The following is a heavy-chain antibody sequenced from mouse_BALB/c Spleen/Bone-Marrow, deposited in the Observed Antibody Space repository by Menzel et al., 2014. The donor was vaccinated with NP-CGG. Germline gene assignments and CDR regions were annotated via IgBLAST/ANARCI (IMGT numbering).Heavy chain of an antibody. J-gene: IGHJ3*01. Sequence: EVHLVESGGGLVQPGGSRKLSCAASGFTFSSFGMHWVRQAPEKGLEWVAYISSGSSTIYYADTVKGRFTISRDNPKNNLFLQMTSRRSEDTAMYYCARGGNYAWFAYWGQGTLVTVSA. V-gene: IGHV5-17*02. D-gene: IGHD2-1*01. CDR1: GFTFSSFG. CDR2: ISSGSSTI. CDR3: ARGGNYAWFAY.